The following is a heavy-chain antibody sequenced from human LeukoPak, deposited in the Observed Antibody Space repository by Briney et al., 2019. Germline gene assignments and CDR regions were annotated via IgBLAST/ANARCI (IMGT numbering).Heavy chain of an antibody. V-gene: IGHV3-23*01. CDR2: ISGSGGRT. CDR3: AKALGGSGSNFDY. D-gene: IGHD3-10*01. CDR1: GFTFSSYA. J-gene: IGHJ4*02. Sequence: GGSLRLSCAASGFTFSSYAMNWVRQAPGKGLEWVSTISGSGGRTYYADSVKGRFTISRDNSKNTLYLQMNSLRAEDTAVYYCAKALGGSGSNFDYWGQGTLVTVSS.